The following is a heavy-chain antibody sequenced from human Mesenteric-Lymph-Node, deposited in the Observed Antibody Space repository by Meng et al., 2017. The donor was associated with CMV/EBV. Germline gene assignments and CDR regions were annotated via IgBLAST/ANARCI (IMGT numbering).Heavy chain of an antibody. D-gene: IGHD3-16*01. V-gene: IGHV3-33*01. Sequence: GESLKISCAASGFTFSNYGMHWVRQAPGKGLEWVAVVYYDGGNKYYADSVKGRFTISRDNSRNTLYPQMNTLRAEDTAVYNCARDRMGGIDAFDIWGQGTMVTVSS. J-gene: IGHJ3*02. CDR1: GFTFSNYG. CDR3: ARDRMGGIDAFDI. CDR2: VYYDGGNK.